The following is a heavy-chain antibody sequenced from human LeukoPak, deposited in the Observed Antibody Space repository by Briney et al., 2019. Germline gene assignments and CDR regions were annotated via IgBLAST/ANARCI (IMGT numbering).Heavy chain of an antibody. CDR1: GFTFRSYW. J-gene: IGHJ4*02. V-gene: IGHV3-7*03. CDR2: IKEDGSEK. D-gene: IGHD5-18*01. CDR3: ARDHNYGSDY. Sequence: GGSLRLSCAASGFTFRSYWMSWIRQAPGKGLEWVANIKEDGSEKYYVDSVKGRFTISRDSAKNSLYLQMNSLRVEDTAVYYCARDHNYGSDYWGQGTLVTVSS.